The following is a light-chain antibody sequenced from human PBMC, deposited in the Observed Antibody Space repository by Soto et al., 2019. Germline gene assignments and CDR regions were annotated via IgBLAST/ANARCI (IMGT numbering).Light chain of an antibody. CDR3: QQYYDVPVT. V-gene: IGKV4-1*01. CDR1: QPVVRSSNNKNH. CDR2: WAS. Sequence: DIVMTQSPDSMTVSLGERATINCKAAQPVVRSSNNKNHLAWYQQKPAQSPNMLISWASTRESGVPDRFSGSGSGTEFNLTISSLQAEDAAVYYCQQYYDVPVTFGQGTRLEIK. J-gene: IGKJ5*01.